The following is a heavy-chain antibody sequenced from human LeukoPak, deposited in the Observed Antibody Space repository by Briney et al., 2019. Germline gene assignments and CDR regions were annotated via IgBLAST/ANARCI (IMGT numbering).Heavy chain of an antibody. Sequence: GGSLRLSCAASGFTFSSYGMNWVRQALGKGLEWVSSISSSSSYIYYADSVKGRFTISRDNAKNSLYLQMNSLRAEDTAVYYCARSYNWNDGFDYWGQGTLVTVSS. CDR1: GFTFSSYG. CDR2: ISSSSSYI. V-gene: IGHV3-21*01. D-gene: IGHD1-20*01. CDR3: ARSYNWNDGFDY. J-gene: IGHJ4*02.